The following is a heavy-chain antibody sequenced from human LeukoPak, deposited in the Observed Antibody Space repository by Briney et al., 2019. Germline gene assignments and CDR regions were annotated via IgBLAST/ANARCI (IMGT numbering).Heavy chain of an antibody. CDR2: ISSSGSTI. Sequence: GGSLRLSCAASGFTFSSYEMNWVRQAPGKGLEWVSYISSSGSTIYYADSVKGRFTISRDNAKNSLYLQMNSLRADDTALYYCAKATYFEFWSGYKPPFDFWGQGTLVTVSS. D-gene: IGHD3-3*01. J-gene: IGHJ4*02. CDR3: AKATYFEFWSGYKPPFDF. CDR1: GFTFSSYE. V-gene: IGHV3-48*03.